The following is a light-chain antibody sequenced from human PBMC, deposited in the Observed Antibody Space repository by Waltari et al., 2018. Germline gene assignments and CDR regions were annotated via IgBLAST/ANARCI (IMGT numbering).Light chain of an antibody. CDR2: EVT. CDR3: SSYIPRRTWV. V-gene: IGLV2-18*02. CDR1: DSAVVDFDR. Sequence: QSALTQPPSVSGSLGQTVSISCTRSDSAVVDFDRVSWYRQPPGTAPKLLIYEVTGRPSGVSRRFSGSKSGNTASLTISGLQPDDEADYYCSSYIPRRTWVFGGGTTLTVL. J-gene: IGLJ3*02.